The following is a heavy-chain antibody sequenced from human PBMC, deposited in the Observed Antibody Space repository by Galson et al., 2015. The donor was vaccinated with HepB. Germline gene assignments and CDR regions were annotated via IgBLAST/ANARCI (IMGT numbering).Heavy chain of an antibody. J-gene: IGHJ4*02. CDR3: ARWFGNYQSCDS. V-gene: IGHV3-33*07. CDR2: VWYDGSKT. D-gene: IGHD1-7*01. CDR1: GSSFSTHG. Sequence: SLRLSCAASGSSFSTHGMYWVRQAPGKGLEWVALVWYDGSKTYYADSVKGRFTISRDNSENTLSLEMNSLRAEDTAVYYCARWFGNYQSCDSWGPGTLVTVSS.